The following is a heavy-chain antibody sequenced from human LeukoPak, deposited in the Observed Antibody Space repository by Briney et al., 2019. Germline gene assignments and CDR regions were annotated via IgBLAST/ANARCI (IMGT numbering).Heavy chain of an antibody. CDR2: INPNSGGT. D-gene: IGHD3-3*01. J-gene: IGHJ5*02. V-gene: IGHV1-2*02. CDR1: GYTFTGYY. Sequence: GASVKVSCKASGYTFTGYYMHWVRQAPGQGLGWMGWINPNSGGTNYAQKFQGRVTMTRDTSISTAYMELSRLRSDDTAVYYCARGEFAVVAWFDPWGQGTLVTVSS. CDR3: ARGEFAVVAWFDP.